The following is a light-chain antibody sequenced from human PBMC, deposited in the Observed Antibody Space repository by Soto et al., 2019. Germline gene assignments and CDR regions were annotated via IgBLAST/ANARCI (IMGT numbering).Light chain of an antibody. Sequence: DIQMTQSPSSLSASVGDRVTITCRASPSISSCLNWYQLKPGKAPKLLIYSAFSLRSGVPSRFSGSGSGTDFTLTISSLQPEDFATYYCQQSYSTPWTFGQGTKVDIK. V-gene: IGKV1-39*01. J-gene: IGKJ1*01. CDR3: QQSYSTPWT. CDR2: SAF. CDR1: PSISSC.